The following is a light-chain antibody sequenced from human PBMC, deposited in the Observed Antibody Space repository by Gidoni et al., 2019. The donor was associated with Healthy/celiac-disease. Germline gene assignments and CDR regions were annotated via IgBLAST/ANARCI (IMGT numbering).Light chain of an antibody. J-gene: IGKJ3*01. CDR1: QSVRSY. CDR3: QQRSNWVFT. CDR2: DAS. V-gene: IGKV3-11*01. Sequence: EIVLTQSPATLSLSPGERATLSCRASQSVRSYLAWYQQKPGPAPRLLIYDASNRATGIPARFSGSGSGTDFTLTISSLEPEDFAVYYCQQRSNWVFTFXPXTKVDIK.